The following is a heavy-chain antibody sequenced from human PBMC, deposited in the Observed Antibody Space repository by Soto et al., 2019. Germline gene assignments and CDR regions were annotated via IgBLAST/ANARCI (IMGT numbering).Heavy chain of an antibody. Sequence: SETLSLTCTVSGGSITSGGSFWSWIRQHPGKGPEWIAFIGYSGTTSYNPSLERRVTVSVDTSKSQFSLNLTSVTAADTAVYECARGGACSKWFGPWGQGTLVTASS. V-gene: IGHV4-31*03. J-gene: IGHJ5*02. CDR3: ARGGACSKWFGP. CDR1: GGSITSGGSF. D-gene: IGHD2-21*01. CDR2: IGYSGTT.